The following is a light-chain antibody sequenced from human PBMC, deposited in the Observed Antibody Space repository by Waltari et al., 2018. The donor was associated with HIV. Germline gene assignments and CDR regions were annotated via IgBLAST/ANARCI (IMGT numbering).Light chain of an antibody. J-gene: IGLJ2*01. V-gene: IGLV2-14*03. CDR3: SSYTASSPLHVV. CDR1: SRDVGGYNY. Sequence: SALTQPASVSGSPGQSLTISCTGTSRDVGGYNYVSWYQHPPGNATKLMIYDVSNRPSGVSKHCSGSKCGDTASRTSSGRLAEDEADYYCSSYTASSPLHVVFGGGTKLTVL. CDR2: DVS.